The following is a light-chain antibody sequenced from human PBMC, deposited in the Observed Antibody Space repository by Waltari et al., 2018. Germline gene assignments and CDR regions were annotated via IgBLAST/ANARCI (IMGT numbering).Light chain of an antibody. V-gene: IGKV3-11*01. CDR2: GAS. CDR1: QSIGNY. J-gene: IGKJ5*01. CDR3: QQRGDWPIT. Sequence: EIVLTQPQATLSLSPGDRGTLSCRASQSIGNYLAWYQQKPGQAPRLLIYGASDRATGIPARFSGSGSGTDFTLTISSLESEDFAVYYCQQRGDWPITFGQGTRLEIK.